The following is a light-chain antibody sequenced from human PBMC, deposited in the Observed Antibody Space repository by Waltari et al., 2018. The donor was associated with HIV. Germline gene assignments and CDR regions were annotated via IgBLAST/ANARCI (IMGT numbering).Light chain of an antibody. J-gene: IGLJ2*01. V-gene: IGLV2-14*03. CDR1: SSDIDGYNY. CDR3: SSYTSSSTKV. Sequence: QSALTQPASVSGSPGQSITISCTGTSSDIDGYNYVSWYQPHPGKAPKLMIYDVSNRPSGLSNRFSGSKSGNTASLTISGLQAEDEADYYCSSYTSSSTKVFGGGTKLTVL. CDR2: DVS.